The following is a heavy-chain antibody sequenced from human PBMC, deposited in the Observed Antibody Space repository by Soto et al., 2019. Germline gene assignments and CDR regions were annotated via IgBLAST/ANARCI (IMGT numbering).Heavy chain of an antibody. J-gene: IGHJ2*01. CDR2: IGAGRDT. D-gene: IGHD3-9*01. CDR3: AREVDDILTGGWYFDL. Sequence: EVQLVESGGGLVQPGGSLRLSCAASGFTFSRSDMHWVRQASGKGLEWVSAIGAGRDTYYSDSVKGRFTISRENVKXSLYLHMSSLRGGDTAVYYCAREVDDILTGGWYFDLWGRGTLVTVSS. V-gene: IGHV3-13*04. CDR1: GFTFSRSD.